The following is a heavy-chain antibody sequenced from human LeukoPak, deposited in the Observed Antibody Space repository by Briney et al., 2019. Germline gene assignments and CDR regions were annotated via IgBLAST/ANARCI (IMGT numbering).Heavy chain of an antibody. CDR2: IRSKAYGGTT. V-gene: IGHV3-49*03. CDR1: GFTFGDYA. Sequence: GGSLRLSCTASGFTFGDYAMSWFRQAPGKGLEWVGFIRSKAYGGTTEYAASVKGRFTISRDDSKSIAYLQMNSLKTEDTAVYYCTRDFSTVSFNFLDSPSIDVWGQGTTVTVSS. D-gene: IGHD4-17*01. CDR3: TRDFSTVSFNFLDSPSIDV. J-gene: IGHJ6*02.